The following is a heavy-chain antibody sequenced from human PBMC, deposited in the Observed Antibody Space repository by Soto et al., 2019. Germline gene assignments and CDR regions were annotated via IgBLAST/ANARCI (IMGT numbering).Heavy chain of an antibody. D-gene: IGHD2-21*02. CDR3: ARDGGDCGYRLAYYYYIGMDV. CDR2: INAGNGNT. V-gene: IGHV1-3*01. J-gene: IGHJ6*02. CDR1: GYTFTSYA. Sequence: ASVKVSCKASGYTFTSYAMNWVRQAPGQRLEWMGWINAGNGNTKYSQKFQGRITITRDTSARTVYMELSGLRSEDTAVYYCARDGGDCGYRLAYYYYIGMDVWGQGTTVTVSS.